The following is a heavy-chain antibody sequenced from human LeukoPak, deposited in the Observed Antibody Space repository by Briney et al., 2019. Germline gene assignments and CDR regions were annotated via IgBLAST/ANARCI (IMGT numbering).Heavy chain of an antibody. J-gene: IGHJ6*03. CDR3: ASGSGSYRTPYYYMDV. V-gene: IGHV3-48*01. D-gene: IGHD3-10*01. Sequence: GGSLRLSCATSGFAFSDYTMNWVRQAPGKGLEWISFVNTKQTVKYYADSVKGRFAISRDDAKKSHDLQMNSLRAEDTAMYYCASGSGSYRTPYYYMDVRGTGTTVTVSS. CDR1: GFAFSDYT. CDR2: VNTKQTVK.